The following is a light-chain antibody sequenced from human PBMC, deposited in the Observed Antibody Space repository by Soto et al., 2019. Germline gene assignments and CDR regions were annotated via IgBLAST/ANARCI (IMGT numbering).Light chain of an antibody. V-gene: IGKV3D-20*01. Sequence: EILMTQSPATLSVSPGERATLSCGAGQTVSSSYLAWYQLKPGLAPRLLFYDASNRAPGIPDRFSGSGSGTDFTLTISGLEPEDFAVYYCQQYGSSYPWTFGQGTKVDIK. CDR3: QQYGSSYPWT. J-gene: IGKJ1*01. CDR1: QTVSSSY. CDR2: DAS.